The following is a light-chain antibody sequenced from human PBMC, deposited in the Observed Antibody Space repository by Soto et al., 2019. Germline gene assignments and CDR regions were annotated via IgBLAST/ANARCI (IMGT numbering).Light chain of an antibody. V-gene: IGKV3-15*01. J-gene: IGKJ1*01. Sequence: EIVMTQSPATLSVSPGERATLSCRASQSLSSDLAWYQQKPGHTPRLLIYGAYTRAAGISARFMGSGSGTEFTLTISSLQSEDFALYYCQHYSNWPWTFGQGTKVDIK. CDR1: QSLSSD. CDR2: GAY. CDR3: QHYSNWPWT.